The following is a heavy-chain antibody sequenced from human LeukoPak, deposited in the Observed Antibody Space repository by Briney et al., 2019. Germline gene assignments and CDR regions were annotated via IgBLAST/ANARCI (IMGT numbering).Heavy chain of an antibody. Sequence: PSETLSLTCAVYGGSFSGYYWSWIRQPPGKGLEWIGEINHSGSTNYNPSLKSRVTISVDTSKNQFSLKLSSVTAADTAVYYCASSVPSHSGSPRRGNFDYWGQGTLVTVSS. CDR1: GGSFSGYY. CDR3: ASSVPSHSGSPRRGNFDY. CDR2: INHSGST. J-gene: IGHJ4*02. V-gene: IGHV4-34*01. D-gene: IGHD6-19*01.